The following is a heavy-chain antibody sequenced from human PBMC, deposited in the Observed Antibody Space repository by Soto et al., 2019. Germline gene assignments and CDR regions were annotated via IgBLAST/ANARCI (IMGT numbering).Heavy chain of an antibody. D-gene: IGHD6-13*01. J-gene: IGHJ3*01. CDR2: IYYSGST. CDR1: GGSISSYY. V-gene: IGHV4-59*08. CDR3: ARRYSGAFDL. Sequence: SGTLSLTCTVSGGSISSYYRSWIRQPPGKGLEWIGYIYYSGSTNYNPSLKSRVTISVDTSKNQFSLKLSSVTAADTAVYYCARRYSGAFDLWGQGTMVTVSS.